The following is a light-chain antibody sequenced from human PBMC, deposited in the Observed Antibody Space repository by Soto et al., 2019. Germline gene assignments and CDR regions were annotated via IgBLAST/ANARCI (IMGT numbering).Light chain of an antibody. Sequence: QSALTQPASVSGSPGQSITISCTGTSTDVGNYNLVSWYQRHPGKGPKLMVYEVNRRPSGVSTRFSGSKSGNTASLTISGLQADDEADYFCCSYAGDSARWVFGGGTKLTVL. CDR3: CSYAGDSARWV. CDR1: STDVGNYNL. CDR2: EVN. J-gene: IGLJ3*02. V-gene: IGLV2-23*02.